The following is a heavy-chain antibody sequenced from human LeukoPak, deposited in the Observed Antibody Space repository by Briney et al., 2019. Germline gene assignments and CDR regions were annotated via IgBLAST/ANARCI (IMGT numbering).Heavy chain of an antibody. CDR1: GFTFSNYW. CDR2: IKQDGRSK. J-gene: IGHJ4*02. CDR3: ARTPFEASSSTVKSLDC. Sequence: PGGSLRLSCVASGFTFSNYWMSWVRQAPGKGLEWVANIKQDGRSKYYEDSVKGRYTISRDNGKNSLYLQMSSLPAEDTAVYFCARTPFEASSSTVKSLDCWGQGILVTVSS. V-gene: IGHV3-7*01. D-gene: IGHD2-2*01.